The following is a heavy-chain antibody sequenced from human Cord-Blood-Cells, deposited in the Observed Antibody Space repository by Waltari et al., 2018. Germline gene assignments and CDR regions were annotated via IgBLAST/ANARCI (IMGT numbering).Heavy chain of an antibody. V-gene: IGHV3-30*04. Sequence: QVQLVESGGGVVQPGRALRLSCAASGFTFSSYAMHGVRQAPGKGLKWVAVISYDGSNKYYADSVKGRFTISRDNSKNTLYLQMNSLRAEDTAVYYCARAPGSYFDYWGQGTLVTVSS. D-gene: IGHD3-10*01. J-gene: IGHJ4*02. CDR2: ISYDGSNK. CDR1: GFTFSSYA. CDR3: ARAPGSYFDY.